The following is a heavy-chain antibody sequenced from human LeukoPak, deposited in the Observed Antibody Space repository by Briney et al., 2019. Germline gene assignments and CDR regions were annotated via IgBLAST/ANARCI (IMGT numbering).Heavy chain of an antibody. J-gene: IGHJ4*02. CDR2: ISGSGGST. V-gene: IGHV3-23*01. CDR3: XXTXXYXXGXFDY. CDR1: XFTFSSYA. D-gene: IGHD5-18*01. Sequence: CAASXFTFSSYAMSWVRQAPGKGLEWVSGISGSGGSTYYADFVKGRFTISRDNSKKTLYLQMGRLRAEDMGVYYWXXTXXYXXGXFDYWGXGXLVTVSS.